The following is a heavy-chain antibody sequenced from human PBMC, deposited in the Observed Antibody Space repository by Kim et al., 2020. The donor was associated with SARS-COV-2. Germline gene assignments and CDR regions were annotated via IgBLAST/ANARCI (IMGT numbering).Heavy chain of an antibody. V-gene: IGHV1-18*04. D-gene: IGHD3-22*01. CDR3: ARIPSYYYDSSGYYYPNPIFDY. CDR1: GYTFTSYG. J-gene: IGHJ4*02. Sequence: ASVKVSCKASGYTFTSYGISWVRQAPGQGLEWMGWISAYNGNTNYAQKLQGRVTMTTDTSTSTAYMELRSLRSDDTAVYYCARIPSYYYDSSGYYYPNPIFDYWGQGTLVTVSS. CDR2: ISAYNGNT.